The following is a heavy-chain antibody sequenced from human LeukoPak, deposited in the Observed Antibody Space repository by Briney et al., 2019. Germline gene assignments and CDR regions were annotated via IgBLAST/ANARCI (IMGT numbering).Heavy chain of an antibody. CDR1: GFTYSSHW. V-gene: IGHV3-7*01. J-gene: IGHJ3*02. CDR2: INQGGSGK. D-gene: IGHD3-3*01. CDR3: ARDRPRMDYDFWSGPRPPPYVPFDM. Sequence: GGSLRLSCAASGFTYSSHWIRWVRQAPGKGLEWVAHINQGGSGKYYVDSLKERFISYRDNGKNSLYLQMNSLRAEDTAVYYCARDRPRMDYDFWSGPRPPPYVPFDMWGQDTMVTFTS.